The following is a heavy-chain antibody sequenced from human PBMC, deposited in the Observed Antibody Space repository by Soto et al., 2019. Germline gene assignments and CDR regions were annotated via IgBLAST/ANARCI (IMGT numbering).Heavy chain of an antibody. D-gene: IGHD3-10*01. CDR1: GITFSSYW. J-gene: IGHJ4*02. Sequence: EVQLMESGGGLVQPGGSLRLSCAASGITFSSYWMDWVRQAPGKGLVWVSRIKSDGSSISYADSVEGRFTISRDNVKNTLYRDMNRLSSEAAGGYYCRTDPGHWGQGTLVTVCS. CDR2: IKSDGSSI. V-gene: IGHV3-74*01. CDR3: RTDPGH.